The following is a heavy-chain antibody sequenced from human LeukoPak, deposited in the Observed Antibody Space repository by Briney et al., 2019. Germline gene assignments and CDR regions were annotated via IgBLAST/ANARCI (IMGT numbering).Heavy chain of an antibody. Sequence: SETLSLTCTVSGGSISSYYWSWIRQPPGKGLEWIGYIYYSGSTYYNPSLKSRVTISVDTSKNQFSLKLSSVTAADTAVYYCARGYDFWSGYYLYWFDPWGQGTLVTVSS. CDR3: ARGYDFWSGYYLYWFDP. V-gene: IGHV4-59*08. CDR2: IYYSGST. J-gene: IGHJ5*02. D-gene: IGHD3-3*01. CDR1: GGSISSYY.